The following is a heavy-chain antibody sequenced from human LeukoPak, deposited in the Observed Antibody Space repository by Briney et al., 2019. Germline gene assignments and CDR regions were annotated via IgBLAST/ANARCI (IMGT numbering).Heavy chain of an antibody. CDR1: GGSISSSSYY. V-gene: IGHV4-39*07. CDR3: ASAPWNDFWSALPAYYFDY. J-gene: IGHJ4*02. D-gene: IGHD3-3*01. CDR2: IYYSGST. Sequence: SETLSLTCTVSGGSISSSSYYWGWIRQPPGKGLEWIGSIYYSGSTYYNPSLKSRVTISVDTSKNQFSLKLSSVTAADTAVYYCASAPWNDFWSALPAYYFDYWGQGTLVTVSS.